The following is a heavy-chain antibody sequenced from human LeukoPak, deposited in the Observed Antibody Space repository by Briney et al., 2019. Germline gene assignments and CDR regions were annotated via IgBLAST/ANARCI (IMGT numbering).Heavy chain of an antibody. CDR3: AKDEAHSGYDWDY. CDR1: GGTFSIYA. CDR2: IIPLFGTP. Sequence: SVKVSCKASGGTFSIYAINWVRQAPGQGLEWMGGIIPLFGTPNYAQKFQGRVTITADESTNTAYMELNSLRSEDTAVYYCAKDEAHSGYDWDYWGQGTLVTVSS. D-gene: IGHD5-12*01. J-gene: IGHJ4*02. V-gene: IGHV1-69*13.